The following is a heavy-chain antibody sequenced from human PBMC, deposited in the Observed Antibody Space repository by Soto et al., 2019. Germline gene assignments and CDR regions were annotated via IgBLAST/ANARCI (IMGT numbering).Heavy chain of an antibody. V-gene: IGHV2-70*04. J-gene: IGHJ4*02. CDR1: GFSLSTSGMR. CDR3: ARIRGGTMNFDY. CDR2: IDWDDDK. Sequence: ASGPTLVNPTQTLTLTCTFSGFSLSTSGMRVSWIRQPPGKALEWLARIDWDDDKFYSTSLKTRLTISKDTSKNQVVLTVTNMDPVDTATYYCARIRGGTMNFDYWGQGTLVTVSS. D-gene: IGHD3-22*01.